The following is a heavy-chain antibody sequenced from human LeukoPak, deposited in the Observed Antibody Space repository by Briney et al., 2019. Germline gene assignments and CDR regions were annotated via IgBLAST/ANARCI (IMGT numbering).Heavy chain of an antibody. CDR3: AYYDSSGYYYDY. J-gene: IGHJ4*02. D-gene: IGHD3-22*01. CDR1: GFTFSSYG. V-gene: IGHV3-30*03. CDR2: ISYDGSNK. Sequence: GGSLRLSCAASGFTFSSYGMHRVRQAPGKGLEWVAVISYDGSNKYYADSVKGRFTISRDNFKNTLYLQMNSLRPEDTAVYYCAYYDSSGYYYDYWGRETRVTVPS.